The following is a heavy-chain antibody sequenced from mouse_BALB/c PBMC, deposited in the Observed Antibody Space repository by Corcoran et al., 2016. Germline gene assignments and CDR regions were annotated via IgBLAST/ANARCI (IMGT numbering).Heavy chain of an antibody. CDR3: ARAYGNYYFDY. J-gene: IGHJ2*01. CDR1: GYTFTDYY. CDR2: VYPGNGNT. V-gene: IGHV1-84*02. D-gene: IGHD2-10*02. Sequence: QIQLQQSGPELVKPGASVKISCKASGYTFTDYYIDWVEQKPGQGLEWIGWVYPGNGNTKYNEKVTCKATLTVDTSTSTADMQLSSLTSEANAVYFCARAYGNYYFDYWGQGTTLTVSS.